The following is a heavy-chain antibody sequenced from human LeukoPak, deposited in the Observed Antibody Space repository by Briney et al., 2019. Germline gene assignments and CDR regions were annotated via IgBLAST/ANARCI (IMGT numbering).Heavy chain of an antibody. CDR3: ARASEYYDILTGYSDY. CDR2: IYTSGST. CDR1: GGSISSGSYY. J-gene: IGHJ4*02. V-gene: IGHV4-61*02. Sequence: SQTLSLTCTVSGGSISSGSYYWSWIRQPAGKGLEWIGLIYTSGSTNYNPSLKSRVTISVDTSKNQFSLKLSSVTAADTAVYYCARASEYYDILTGYSDYWGQGTLVTVSS. D-gene: IGHD3-9*01.